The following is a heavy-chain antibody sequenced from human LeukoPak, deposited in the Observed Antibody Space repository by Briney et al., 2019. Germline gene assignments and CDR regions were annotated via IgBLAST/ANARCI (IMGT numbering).Heavy chain of an antibody. J-gene: IGHJ4*02. CDR1: GGSISSCY. CDR2: IYYSGST. CDR3: ASKGVTTENYFDY. D-gene: IGHD4-11*01. V-gene: IGHV4-59*01. Sequence: PSETLSLTCTVSGGSISSCYWSWIRQPPGKGLEWIGYIYYSGSTNYNPSLKSRVTISVDTSKNQFSLKLSSVTAADTAVYYCASKGVTTENYFDYWGQGTLVTVSS.